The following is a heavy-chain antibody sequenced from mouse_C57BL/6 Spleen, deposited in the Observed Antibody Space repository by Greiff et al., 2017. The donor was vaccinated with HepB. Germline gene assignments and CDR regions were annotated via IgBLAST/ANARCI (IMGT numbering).Heavy chain of an antibody. CDR3: ARHTVVAYYFDY. V-gene: IGHV5-6*02. CDR1: GFTFSSYG. D-gene: IGHD1-1*01. CDR2: ISSGGSYT. J-gene: IGHJ2*01. Sequence: EVKLVESGGDLVKPGGSLKLSCAASGFTFSSYGMSWVRQTPDKRLEWVATISSGGSYTYYPDSVKGRFTISRDNAKNTLYLQMSSLKSEDTAMYYCARHTVVAYYFDYWGQGTTLTVSS.